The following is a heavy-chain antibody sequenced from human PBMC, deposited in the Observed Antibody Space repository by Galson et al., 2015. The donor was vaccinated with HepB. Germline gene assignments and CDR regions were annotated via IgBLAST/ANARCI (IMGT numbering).Heavy chain of an antibody. J-gene: IGHJ6*02. CDR2: ISSSSSHI. D-gene: IGHD3-22*01. CDR1: GFTFSRNS. Sequence: SLRLSCAASGFTFSRNSMNWVRQAPGKGLEWVSSISSSSSHINYADSVKGRFAISRDNAKNSLHLQMNSLRAEDTAVYYCARDYYYDSGGQSYFYGMDVWGQGATVTVSS. V-gene: IGHV3-21*01. CDR3: ARDYYYDSGGQSYFYGMDV.